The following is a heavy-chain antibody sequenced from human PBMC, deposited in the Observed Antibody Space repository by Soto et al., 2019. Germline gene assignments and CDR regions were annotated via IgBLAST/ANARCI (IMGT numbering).Heavy chain of an antibody. D-gene: IGHD2-2*02. CDR3: AREGCSSTSCYTPRGVYYYYGMDV. J-gene: IGHJ6*02. Sequence: QVQLVESGGGVVQPGRSLRLSCAASGFTFSSFGIHWVRQAPGKGLEWVAVISDVGGAKYTDSVKGRFTISRDTSKDTLYLQMDSLRTEDTAVYYCAREGCSSTSCYTPRGVYYYYGMDVWGQGTTVTVSS. CDR1: GFTFSSFG. V-gene: IGHV3-30-3*01. CDR2: ISDVGGAK.